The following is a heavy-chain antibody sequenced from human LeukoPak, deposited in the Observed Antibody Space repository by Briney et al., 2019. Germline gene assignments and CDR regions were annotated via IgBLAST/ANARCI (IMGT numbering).Heavy chain of an antibody. CDR1: GFTVSTNY. CDR3: ARVGDHFHWYLDL. Sequence: GGSLRLSCAASGFTVSTNYMDWVRQAPGKGLEWFSILCSGSSTYYADSVEGRFTISRARSKNTMFLQMNDLSAEATAVYYCARVGDHFHWYLDLWGRGTLVTVSS. D-gene: IGHD3-3*02. V-gene: IGHV3-53*01. J-gene: IGHJ2*01. CDR2: LCSGSST.